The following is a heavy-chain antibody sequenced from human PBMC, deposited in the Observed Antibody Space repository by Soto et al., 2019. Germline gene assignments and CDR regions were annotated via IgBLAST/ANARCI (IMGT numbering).Heavy chain of an antibody. Sequence: GGSLRLSCAASGFTFSNAWMNWVRQAPGKGLEWVGRIKSKTDGGTTDYAAPVKGRFTISRDDSKNTLYLQMNSLKTEDTAVYYCTTGWFYYYGSGSYYDFDYWGQGTLVTVSS. CDR1: GFTFSNAW. V-gene: IGHV3-15*07. CDR2: IKSKTDGGTT. J-gene: IGHJ4*02. CDR3: TTGWFYYYGSGSYYDFDY. D-gene: IGHD3-10*01.